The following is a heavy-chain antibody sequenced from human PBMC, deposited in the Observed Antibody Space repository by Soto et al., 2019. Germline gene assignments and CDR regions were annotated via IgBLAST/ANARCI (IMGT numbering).Heavy chain of an antibody. CDR3: ARHRGYGDYYGMDV. D-gene: IGHD5-12*01. V-gene: IGHV4-39*01. J-gene: IGHJ6*02. CDR2: IYYSGST. Sequence: PSETLSLTCTVSGGSISSSSYYWGWIRQPPGKGLEWIGSIYYSGSTYYNPSLKSRVTISVDTSKNQFSLKLSSVTAADTAVYYCARHRGYGDYYGMDVWGQGTTVTVSS. CDR1: GGSISSSSYY.